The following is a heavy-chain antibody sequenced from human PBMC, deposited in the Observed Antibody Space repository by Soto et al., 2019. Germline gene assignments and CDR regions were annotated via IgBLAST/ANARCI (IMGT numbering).Heavy chain of an antibody. J-gene: IGHJ6*02. V-gene: IGHV4-30-4*01. CDR1: GGSIKSDYY. CDR2: KYYSGAT. Sequence: SETLSLTCTVSGGSIKSDYYWTWVRQPTGGGLEWMGYKYYSGATDSDPSLKRRVSFSVDMSKNQFSLNLTSVTVADTAVYYCARGRPNYFYYGLDVWGQGIPVTVSS. CDR3: ARGRPNYFYYGLDV.